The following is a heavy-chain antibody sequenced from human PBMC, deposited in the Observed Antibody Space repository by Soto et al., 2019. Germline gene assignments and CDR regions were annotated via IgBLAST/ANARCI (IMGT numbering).Heavy chain of an antibody. D-gene: IGHD6-19*01. CDR1: GYTFTGYY. CDR3: ARGSGGVAGTLDP. V-gene: IGHV1-2*04. CDR2: INPHTGVT. Sequence: ASVKVSCKTSGYTFTGYYIHWVRQAPGQGLEWMGWINPHTGVTNYAQNFQGWVTMTRDTSISTVYMEMTGLKSDDTAVYYCARGSGGVAGTLDPWGQGTLVTVSS. J-gene: IGHJ5*02.